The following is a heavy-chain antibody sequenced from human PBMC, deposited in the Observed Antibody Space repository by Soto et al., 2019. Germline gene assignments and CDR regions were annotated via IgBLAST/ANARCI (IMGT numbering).Heavy chain of an antibody. D-gene: IGHD3-3*01. V-gene: IGHV1-69*13. CDR1: GGTFSSYA. CDR2: IIPIFGTA. J-gene: IGHJ5*02. Sequence: GASVKVSCKASGGTFSSYAISWVRQAPGQGLEWMGGIIPIFGTANYAQKFQGRVTITADESTSTAYMELSSLRSEDTAVYYCASGYDFWSGYYSAPDNWFDPWGQGTLVTVSS. CDR3: ASGYDFWSGYYSAPDNWFDP.